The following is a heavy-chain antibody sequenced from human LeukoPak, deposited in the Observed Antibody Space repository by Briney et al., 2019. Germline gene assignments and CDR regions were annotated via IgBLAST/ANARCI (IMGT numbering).Heavy chain of an antibody. CDR1: GGTFSSYA. CDR3: ARVGSSWYDQDYYSDY. J-gene: IGHJ4*02. CDR2: IIPIFGTA. Sequence: SVKVSCKASGGTFSSYAISWVRQAPGQGLEWMGGIIPIFGTANYAQKFQGRVTITADESTSTAYMELSSLRSEDTAVYYCARVGSSWYDQDYYSDYWGQGTLVTVSS. V-gene: IGHV1-69*13. D-gene: IGHD6-13*01.